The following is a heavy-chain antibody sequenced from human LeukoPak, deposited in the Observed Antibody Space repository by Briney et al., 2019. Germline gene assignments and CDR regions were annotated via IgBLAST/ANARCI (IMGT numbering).Heavy chain of an antibody. J-gene: IGHJ4*02. CDR3: ARVGYRSSSNCPLWF. CDR2: ISGNGGSI. D-gene: IGHD2-2*01. Sequence: GGSLRLSCAASGFTFSSYAMSWVRQAPGKGLEWVSAISGNGGSIYYADSVKGRFTISRDNSKNTLYLQMNSLRDEDTAVYYCARVGYRSSSNCPLWFWGQGILVTVSS. V-gene: IGHV3-23*01. CDR1: GFTFSSYA.